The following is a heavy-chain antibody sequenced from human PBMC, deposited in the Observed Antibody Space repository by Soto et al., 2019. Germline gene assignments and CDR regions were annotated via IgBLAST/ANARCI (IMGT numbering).Heavy chain of an antibody. Sequence: LSLTCAVSGGSISSGGYSWSWIRQPPGKGLEWIGYIYHSGSTYYNPSLKSRVTISVDRSKNQFPLKLSSVTAADTAVYYCARRRGFPYYYGMDVWGQGTTVTVSS. CDR3: ARRRGFPYYYGMDV. V-gene: IGHV4-30-2*01. CDR2: IYHSGST. J-gene: IGHJ6*02. CDR1: GGSISSGGYS. D-gene: IGHD5-12*01.